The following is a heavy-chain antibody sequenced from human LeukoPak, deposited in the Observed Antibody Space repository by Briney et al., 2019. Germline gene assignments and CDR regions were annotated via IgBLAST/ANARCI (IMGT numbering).Heavy chain of an antibody. CDR2: IYYSGST. V-gene: IGHV4-59*01. Sequence: PSETLSLTCTVSGGSISGYYWSWIRQPPGKGLEWIAYIYYSGSTNYNPSLKSRVTISVDRSKNQCSLKVNSVTAADAAVYYCARTVAGLFDYWGQGTLVTVSS. CDR1: GGSISGYY. CDR3: ARTVAGLFDY. D-gene: IGHD6-19*01. J-gene: IGHJ4*02.